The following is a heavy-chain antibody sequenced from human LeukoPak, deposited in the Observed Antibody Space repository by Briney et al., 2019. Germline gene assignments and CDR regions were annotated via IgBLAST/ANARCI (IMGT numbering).Heavy chain of an antibody. CDR1: GYTLTELS. Sequence: GASVKVSCKVSGYTLTELSMHWVRQAPGKGLEWMGGFDPEDGETIYAQKFQGRVTMTEDTSTDTAYMELSSLRSEDTAVYYCAAGSGSYYYFDYWGQGTLVTVSS. V-gene: IGHV1-24*01. CDR2: FDPEDGET. CDR3: AAGSGSYYYFDY. D-gene: IGHD1-26*01. J-gene: IGHJ4*02.